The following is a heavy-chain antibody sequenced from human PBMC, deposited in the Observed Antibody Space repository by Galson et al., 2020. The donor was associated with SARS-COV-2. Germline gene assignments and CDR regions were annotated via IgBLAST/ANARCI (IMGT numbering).Heavy chain of an antibody. CDR3: ATSITGSAADLDC. J-gene: IGHJ4*02. Sequence: GGSLRLSCAASGFTLSTYGMSWVRQAPGKGLEWVSSMTPSGATTYYADSVKGRFTISRDDSKNTLYLQMNSLRAEDTAVYYCATSITGSAADLDCWAQGVLVTVSS. CDR1: GFTLSTYG. CDR2: MTPSGATT. D-gene: IGHD1-20*01. V-gene: IGHV3-23*01.